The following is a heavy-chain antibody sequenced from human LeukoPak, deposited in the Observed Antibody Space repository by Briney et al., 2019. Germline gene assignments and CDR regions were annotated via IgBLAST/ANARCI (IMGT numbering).Heavy chain of an antibody. Sequence: ASVKVSCKASGYTFTGYYMHWMRQAPGQGLEWMGWINPNSGGTNYAQKFQGRVTMTRDTSISTAYMELSRLRSDDTAVYYCARNRYDPNAFDIWGQGTMVTVSS. V-gene: IGHV1-2*02. D-gene: IGHD1-14*01. CDR3: ARNRYDPNAFDI. CDR1: GYTFTGYY. J-gene: IGHJ3*02. CDR2: INPNSGGT.